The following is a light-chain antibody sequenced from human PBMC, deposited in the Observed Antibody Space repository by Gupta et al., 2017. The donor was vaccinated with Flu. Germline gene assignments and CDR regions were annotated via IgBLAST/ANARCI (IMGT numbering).Light chain of an antibody. CDR2: AAS. J-gene: IGKJ5*01. Sequence: EIVMTQSPATLSVSPGQRVTLSCRASQSVSSSLAWEQQKPGQAPRLLIYAASNRATGITPRFSGSGEVKEFTLTSSSRQYEDCAVYYGHQDNTWPHFGQGTRVEMK. CDR1: QSVSSS. V-gene: IGKV3-15*01. CDR3: HQDNTWPH.